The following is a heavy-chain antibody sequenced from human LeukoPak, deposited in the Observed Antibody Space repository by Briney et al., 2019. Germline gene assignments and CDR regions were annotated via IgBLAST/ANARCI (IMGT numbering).Heavy chain of an antibody. CDR3: VLGYCSGGSCDDAFDI. Sequence: GSPVKVSCKASGGTFSSYAISWVRQAPGQGLEWMGRIIPILGIANYAQKFQGRVTITADKSTSTAYMELSSLRSEDTAVYYCVLGYCSGGSCDDAFDIWGQGTMVTVSS. CDR1: GGTFSSYA. J-gene: IGHJ3*02. V-gene: IGHV1-69*04. CDR2: IIPILGIA. D-gene: IGHD2-15*01.